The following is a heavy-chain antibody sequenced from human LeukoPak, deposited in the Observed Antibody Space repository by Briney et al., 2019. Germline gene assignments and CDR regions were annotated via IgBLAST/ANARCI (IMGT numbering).Heavy chain of an antibody. CDR2: IYYSGST. V-gene: IGHV4-39*07. D-gene: IGHD3-3*01. J-gene: IGHJ4*02. CDR1: GGSISSSSYY. CDR3: ARSGYDFWSGYYRY. Sequence: SETLSLTCTVSGGSISSSSYYWGWIRQPPGKGLEWIGSIYYSGSTYYNPSLKSRVTISVDTSKNQFSLKLSSVTAADTAVYYCARSGYDFWSGYYRYWGQGTLVTVSS.